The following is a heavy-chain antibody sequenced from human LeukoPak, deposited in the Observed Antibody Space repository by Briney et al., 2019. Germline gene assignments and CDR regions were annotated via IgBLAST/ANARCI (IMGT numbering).Heavy chain of an antibody. V-gene: IGHV3-9*01. CDR1: GFTFDDYA. Sequence: PGGSLRLSCAASGFTFDDYAMPWVRQAPGKGLEWVSGISWNSGSIGYADSVKGRFTISRDNAKNSLYLQMNSLRAEDTALYYCAKDIRGMGQWLGFDYWGQGTLVTVSS. CDR2: ISWNSGSI. D-gene: IGHD6-19*01. J-gene: IGHJ4*02. CDR3: AKDIRGMGQWLGFDY.